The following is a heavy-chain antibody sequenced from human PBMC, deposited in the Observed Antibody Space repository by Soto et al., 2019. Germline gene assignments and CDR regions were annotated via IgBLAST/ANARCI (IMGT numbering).Heavy chain of an antibody. J-gene: IGHJ6*02. Sequence: QVQLQESGPGLVKPSKTLSLTCTVSGGSISSGPYSWGWIRQPPGEGLEWIGTFHYSENTYYNPSLESRVTISVDTSKNQFSLKVTSVTVADTAMYYCARLGGFCSSTSCYGFYGMDVSGQGTTVIVSS. V-gene: IGHV4-39*01. CDR1: GGSISSGPYS. D-gene: IGHD2-2*01. CDR2: FHYSENT. CDR3: ARLGGFCSSTSCYGFYGMDV.